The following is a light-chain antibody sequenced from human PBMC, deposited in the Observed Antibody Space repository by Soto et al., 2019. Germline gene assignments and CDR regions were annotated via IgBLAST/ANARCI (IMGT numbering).Light chain of an antibody. J-gene: IGLJ3*02. CDR3: FLYYGGGQPWV. Sequence: QAVVTQEPSLTVPPGGTVTLTCASGTGAVTSNYYANWFQQKPGQVPRTLIYSTSNKHSWTPARFSGSLIGGKAALTLSGAQPEDEAEYYCFLYYGGGQPWVFGGGTKVTVL. CDR1: TGAVTSNYY. CDR2: STS. V-gene: IGLV7-43*01.